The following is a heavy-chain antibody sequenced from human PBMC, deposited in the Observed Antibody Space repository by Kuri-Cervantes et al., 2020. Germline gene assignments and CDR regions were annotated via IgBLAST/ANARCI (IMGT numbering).Heavy chain of an antibody. J-gene: IGHJ5*02. CDR1: GFTFSSYA. V-gene: IGHV3-30*07. CDR3: AKDRGDYPESSRFDP. D-gene: IGHD4-17*01. Sequence: GESLKISCAASGFTFSSYAMHWVRQAPGKGLEWVAVISYDGSNKYYADSVKGRFTISRDNSKNTLYLQMSSLRAEDTAIYYCAKDRGDYPESSRFDPWGQGTLVTVSS. CDR2: ISYDGSNK.